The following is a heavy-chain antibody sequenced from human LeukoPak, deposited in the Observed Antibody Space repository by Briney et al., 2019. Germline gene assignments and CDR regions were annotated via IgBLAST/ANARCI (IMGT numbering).Heavy chain of an antibody. CDR2: MNPNSGNT. V-gene: IGHV1-8*01. Sequence: GASVKVSCKASGYTFTSYDINWVRQATGQGLGWMGWMNPNSGNTGYAQKFQGRVTMTRNTSISTAYMELSSLKSEDTAVYYCARVPSMVRGVVANWFDPWGQGTLVTVSS. CDR1: GYTFTSYD. J-gene: IGHJ5*02. CDR3: ARVPSMVRGVVANWFDP. D-gene: IGHD3-10*01.